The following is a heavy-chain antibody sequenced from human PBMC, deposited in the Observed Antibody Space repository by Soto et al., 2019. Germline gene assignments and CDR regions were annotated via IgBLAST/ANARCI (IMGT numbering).Heavy chain of an antibody. CDR1: GFTFSRYS. V-gene: IGHV3-64D*06. D-gene: IGHD3-3*01. CDR2: VSGDGVRT. Sequence: PGGSLRLSCSASGFTFSRYSMHWVRQSPDKRLEYVSHVSGDGVRTYYADSVKGRFFISRDNSKNMLFLQMNSLRPDDSAVYYCLNIRGGSNYDFLDWGLGNLGTGAS. CDR3: LNIRGGSNYDFLD. J-gene: IGHJ4*01.